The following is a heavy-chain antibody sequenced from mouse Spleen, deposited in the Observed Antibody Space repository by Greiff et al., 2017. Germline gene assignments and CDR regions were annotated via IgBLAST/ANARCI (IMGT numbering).Heavy chain of an antibody. CDR3: ARGDSSGYVAFAY. CDR1: GYAFTNYL. V-gene: IGHV1-54*01. J-gene: IGHJ3*01. Sequence: QVQLQQSGAELVRPGTSVKVSCKASGYAFTNYLIEWVKQRPGQGLEWIGVINPGSGGTNYNEKFKGKATLTADKSSSTAYMQLSSLTSEDSAVYFCARGDSSGYVAFAYWGQGTLVTVSA. CDR2: INPGSGGT. D-gene: IGHD3-2*01.